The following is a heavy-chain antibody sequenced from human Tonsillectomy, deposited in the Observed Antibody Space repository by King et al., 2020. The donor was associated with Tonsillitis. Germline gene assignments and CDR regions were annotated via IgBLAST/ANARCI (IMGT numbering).Heavy chain of an antibody. CDR3: ANFLGFVVEGVDV. D-gene: IGHD3-16*01. V-gene: IGHV4-34*01. CDR2: INHSGST. CDR1: GGSFSGYY. J-gene: IGHJ6*02. Sequence: VQLQQWGEGLLKPSETLSLTCAVYGGSFSGYYWSWIRQPPGKGLEWIGEINHSGSTNYNPSLKSRVTMSVDTSKIQFSLKLSSVTAADTAVYYCANFLGFVVEGVDVWGQGTTVTVSS.